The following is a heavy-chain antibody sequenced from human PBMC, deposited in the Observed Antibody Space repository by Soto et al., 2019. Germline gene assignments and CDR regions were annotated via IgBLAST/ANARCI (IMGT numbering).Heavy chain of an antibody. CDR2: ISYDGSNK. V-gene: IGHV3-30*18. J-gene: IGHJ6*02. CDR1: GFTFSSYG. Sequence: VQLVESGGGVVQPGRSLRLSCAASGFTFSSYGMHWVRQAPGKGLEWVAVISYDGSNKYYADSVKGRFTISRDNSKNTLYLQMNSLRAEDTAVYYCAKGSGSEAYGSANDYYYYGMDVWGQGTTVTVSS. D-gene: IGHD3-10*01. CDR3: AKGSGSEAYGSANDYYYYGMDV.